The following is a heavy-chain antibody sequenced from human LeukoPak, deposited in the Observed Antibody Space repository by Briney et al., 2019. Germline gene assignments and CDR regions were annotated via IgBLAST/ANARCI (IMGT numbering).Heavy chain of an antibody. D-gene: IGHD2-2*01. CDR1: GFTFSSYA. CDR3: ANMGLGYCSSTSCYQSSNWFDP. CDR2: ISGSGGST. V-gene: IGHV3-23*01. J-gene: IGHJ5*02. Sequence: GGSLRLSCAASGFTFSSYAMSWVRQAPGKGLEWVSAISGSGGSTYYADSVKGRFTISRDNSKNTLYLQMYSLRAEDTAVYYCANMGLGYCSSTSCYQSSNWFDPWGQGTLVTVSS.